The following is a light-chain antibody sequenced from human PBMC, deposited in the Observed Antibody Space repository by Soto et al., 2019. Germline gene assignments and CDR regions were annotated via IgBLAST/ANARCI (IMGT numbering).Light chain of an antibody. V-gene: IGLV2-11*01. CDR3: CSYAGSYTLV. Sequence: QSALTQPASVSGSPGQSITISCTGTSSDVADYKYVSWYQQHPGKTPKLIIYDVNKRPSGVPDRFSGSKSGNTASLTISGLQTEDEADYYCCSYAGSYTLVFGGGTKLTVL. CDR1: SSDVADYKY. CDR2: DVN. J-gene: IGLJ2*01.